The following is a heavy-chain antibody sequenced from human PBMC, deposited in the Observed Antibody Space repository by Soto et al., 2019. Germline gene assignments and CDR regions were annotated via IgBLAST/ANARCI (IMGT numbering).Heavy chain of an antibody. V-gene: IGHV4-59*01. J-gene: IGHJ6*03. D-gene: IGHD3-3*01. CDR3: ARSILEWSSYYYYYYMYV. CDR1: GGSISSYY. CDR2: IYYSGST. Sequence: PSETLSLTCTVSGGSISSYYWSWIRQPPGKGLEWIGYIYYSGSTNYNPSLKSRVTISVDTSKNQFSLKLSSVTAADTAVYYCARSILEWSSYYYYYYMYVWGKGTTVTVSS.